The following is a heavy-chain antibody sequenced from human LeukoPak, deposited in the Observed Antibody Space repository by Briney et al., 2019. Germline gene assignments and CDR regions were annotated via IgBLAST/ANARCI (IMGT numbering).Heavy chain of an antibody. CDR3: ASGYGSGSYSSLPDFY. CDR1: GFTVSSNY. D-gene: IGHD3-10*01. Sequence: PGGSLRLSCAASGFTVSSNYMSWVRQAPGKGLEWVSVIYSGGSTYYADSVKGRFTISRDSSKNTLYLQMNSLRAEDTAVYYCASGYGSGSYSSLPDFYWGQGTLVTVSS. CDR2: IYSGGST. J-gene: IGHJ4*02. V-gene: IGHV3-66*01.